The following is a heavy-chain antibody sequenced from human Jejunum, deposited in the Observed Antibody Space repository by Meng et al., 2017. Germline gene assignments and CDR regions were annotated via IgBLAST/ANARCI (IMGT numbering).Heavy chain of an antibody. CDR3: AKLVSY. CDR2: ISGSVGSI. CDR1: GFTFSNSA. V-gene: IGHV3-23*01. J-gene: IGHJ4*02. D-gene: IGHD2-8*01. Sequence: GESLKISCAASGFTFSNSAMSWVRQAPGKGLEWVSVISGSVGSIYYADSVKGRFTISRDISKNTLYLQRDSLRAEDTAVYYCAKLVSYWGQGTLVTVSS.